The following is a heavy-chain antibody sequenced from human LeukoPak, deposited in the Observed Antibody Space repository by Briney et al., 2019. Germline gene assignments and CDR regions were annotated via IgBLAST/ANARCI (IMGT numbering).Heavy chain of an antibody. V-gene: IGHV3-30*02. CDR2: IRYDGSNK. CDR1: GFTLSSYG. J-gene: IGHJ3*02. CDR3: ARARGRYCSSTSCQMGAFDI. D-gene: IGHD2-2*01. Sequence: GGSLRLSCAASGFTLSSYGMHWVRQAPGKGLEWVAFIRYDGSNKYYADSVKGRFTISRDNSKNTLYLQMNSLRAEDTAVYYCARARGRYCSSTSCQMGAFDIWGQGTMVTVSS.